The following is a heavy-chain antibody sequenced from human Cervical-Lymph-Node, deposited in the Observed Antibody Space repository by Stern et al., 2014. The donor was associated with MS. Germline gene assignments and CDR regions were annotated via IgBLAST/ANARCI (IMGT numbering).Heavy chain of an antibody. J-gene: IGHJ6*02. CDR1: GFTVSKTY. CDR3: ASTSYDSWSGSYYYYYGLDV. V-gene: IGHV3-53*01. CDR2: IYPGGSR. Sequence: EVKLVESGGSLIQPGGSLRLSWTASGFTVSKTYMTWVRQAPGKGLEWVSVIYPGGSRSYAYAVKGRFTMTRVDSKNTLFLQMNSLRADDTGIYFCASTSYDSWSGSYYYYYGLDVWGQGTTVTVSS. D-gene: IGHD3-3*01.